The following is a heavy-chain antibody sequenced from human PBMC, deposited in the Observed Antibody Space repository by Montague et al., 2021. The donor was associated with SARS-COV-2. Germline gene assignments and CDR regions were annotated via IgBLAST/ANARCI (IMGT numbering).Heavy chain of an antibody. V-gene: IGHV4-61*01. Sequence: SETLSLTCTVSGGSISSSSYYWSWIRQPPGKGLEWIGYINYSGSTNYNPSLKSRVTISVDTSKNQFSLNLSSVTAADTAVYYCARNLVVHYWYGMDVWGRGTTVTASS. CDR3: ARNLVVHYWYGMDV. CDR1: GGSISSSSYY. CDR2: INYSGST. D-gene: IGHD2-15*01. J-gene: IGHJ6*02.